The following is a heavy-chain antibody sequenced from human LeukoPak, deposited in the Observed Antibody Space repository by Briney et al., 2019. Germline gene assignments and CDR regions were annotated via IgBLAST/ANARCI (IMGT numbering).Heavy chain of an antibody. CDR3: ARGRSYSVY. V-gene: IGHV3-23*01. J-gene: IGHJ4*02. CDR2: ISGSTYST. CDR1: GFTFTSYA. D-gene: IGHD1-26*01. Sequence: QPGGSLRLSCAASGFTFTSYAMSWVRQAPGKGLEWVSGISGSTYSTYYADSVKGRFTISRDNSKNTLYLQMNSLRAEDTAVYYCARGRSYSVYWGQGTLDTVSS.